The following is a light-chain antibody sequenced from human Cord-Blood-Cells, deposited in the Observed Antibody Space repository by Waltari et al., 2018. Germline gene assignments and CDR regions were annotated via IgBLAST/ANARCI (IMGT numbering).Light chain of an antibody. J-gene: IGLJ2*01. V-gene: IGLV2-14*01. CDR3: SSYTSSSVV. CDR2: DVS. Sequence: QSALPQPASVSGSPGLSITISCTGTSSDVGGYNHVSWYQQRPGKAPKLMIYDVSNRPAGVFNRFSGSKCGNTASLTISGLQAEDEADYYCSSYTSSSVVFGGGTKLPVL. CDR1: SSDVGGYNH.